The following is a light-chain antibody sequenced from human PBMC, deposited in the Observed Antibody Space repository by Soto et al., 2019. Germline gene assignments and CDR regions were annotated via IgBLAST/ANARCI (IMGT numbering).Light chain of an antibody. CDR2: KAS. CDR1: QTISSW. CDR3: QHYNSYSEA. V-gene: IGKV1-5*03. Sequence: DIPMTQSPSTLSGSVGDRVTITCRASQTISSWLAWYQQKPGKAPTLLLYKASTLKSGVPSRFSGSGSGTEFTLTISSLQPDDFATYYCQHYNSYSEAFGQGTKLELK. J-gene: IGKJ1*01.